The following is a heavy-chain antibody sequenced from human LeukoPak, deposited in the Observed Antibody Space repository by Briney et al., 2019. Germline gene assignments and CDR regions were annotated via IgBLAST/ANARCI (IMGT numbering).Heavy chain of an antibody. D-gene: IGHD1-14*01. J-gene: IGHJ6*02. CDR2: IRTYNGDT. V-gene: IGHV1-18*01. Sequence: TSLKVSCKASGYTFTNYAISWVRQAPGQGLEWMGCIRTYNGDTNYAQKIQGRVTLTTDTSTSTAYMELRSLRSDDTAVYYCARERIRTPNYGMDVWGQGSPVTVAS. CDR1: GYTFTNYA. CDR3: ARERIRTPNYGMDV.